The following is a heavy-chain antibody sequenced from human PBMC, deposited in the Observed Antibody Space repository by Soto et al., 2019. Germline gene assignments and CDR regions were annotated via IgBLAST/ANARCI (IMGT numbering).Heavy chain of an antibody. V-gene: IGHV4-30-4*01. CDR1: GGSISSGDYY. D-gene: IGHD2-2*02. Sequence: SETLSLTCTVSGGSISSGDYYWSWIRQPPGKGLEWIGYIYYSGSTYYNPSLKSRVTISVDTSKNQFSLKLSSVTAADTAVYYCARDRVGYCSSTSCYTYYYYYGMDVWGQGTTVTVSS. CDR3: ARDRVGYCSSTSCYTYYYYYGMDV. CDR2: IYYSGST. J-gene: IGHJ6*02.